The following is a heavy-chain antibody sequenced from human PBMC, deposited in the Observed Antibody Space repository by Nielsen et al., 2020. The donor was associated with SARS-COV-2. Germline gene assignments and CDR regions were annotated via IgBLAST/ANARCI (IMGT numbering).Heavy chain of an antibody. CDR2: IGTAGDT. D-gene: IGHD3-10*01. Sequence: GGSLRLSCAASGFTFSSYDMHWVRQATGKGLEWVSAIGTAGDTYYPGSVKGRFTISRENAKNSLYLQMNSLRAGDTAVYYCTTESLLWFGEDDAFDIWGQGTMVTVSS. CDR3: TTESLLWFGEDDAFDI. V-gene: IGHV3-13*04. J-gene: IGHJ3*02. CDR1: GFTFSSYD.